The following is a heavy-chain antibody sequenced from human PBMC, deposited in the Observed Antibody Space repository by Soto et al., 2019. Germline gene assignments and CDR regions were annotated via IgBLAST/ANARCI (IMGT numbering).Heavy chain of an antibody. CDR1: GFTFSSYG. V-gene: IGHV3-30*18. J-gene: IGHJ4*02. CDR2: ISYDGSNK. Sequence: GSLRLSCAASGFTFSSYGMHWVRQAPGKGLEWVAVISYDGSNKYYADSVKGRFTISRDNSKNTLYLQMNSLRAEDTAVYYCAKEVGYSYGMGLDYWGQGTLVTVSS. CDR3: AKEVGYSYGMGLDY. D-gene: IGHD5-18*01.